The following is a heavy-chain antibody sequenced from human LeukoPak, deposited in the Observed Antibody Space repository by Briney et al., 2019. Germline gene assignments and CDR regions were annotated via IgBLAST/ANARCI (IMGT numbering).Heavy chain of an antibody. Sequence: PSETLSLTCAVYGGSFSGYYWSWIRQPPGKGLAWIGSIDYSGSTYYIPSLKSRVTISVDTSKNQFSLKLSSVTAADTAVYYCARALRYSSGAGKGTYFDYWGQGTLVTVSS. D-gene: IGHD6-19*01. CDR2: IDYSGST. V-gene: IGHV4-34*01. CDR1: GGSFSGYY. J-gene: IGHJ4*02. CDR3: ARALRYSSGAGKGTYFDY.